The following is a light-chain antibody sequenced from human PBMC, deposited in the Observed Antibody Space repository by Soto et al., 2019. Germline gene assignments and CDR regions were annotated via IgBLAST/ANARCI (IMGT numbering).Light chain of an antibody. Sequence: QSALTQPASVSGSPGQSITISCTGATSDVGAYNYVSWYQQHPGKAPQLMIYDVTDRPSRVSNRFSGSKSGNTASLTISGLQAEDEADYYCSSYTSSSTLVFGGGTKLTVL. CDR3: SSYTSSSTLV. J-gene: IGLJ3*02. CDR1: TSDVGAYNY. V-gene: IGLV2-14*03. CDR2: DVT.